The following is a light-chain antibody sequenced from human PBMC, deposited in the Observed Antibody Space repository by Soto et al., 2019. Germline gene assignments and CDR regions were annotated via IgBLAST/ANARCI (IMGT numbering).Light chain of an antibody. CDR1: QSVSSY. CDR2: DAS. V-gene: IGKV3-11*01. Sequence: EIVLTQSPATLSLSPGERATLSCRASQSVSSYLAWYQQKPGQAPRLLIYDASTRTTGIPARFSGSGSGTDFTLTISSLEPEDFAVYYCQQRSNWTGFGTGTKVDIK. J-gene: IGKJ3*01. CDR3: QQRSNWTG.